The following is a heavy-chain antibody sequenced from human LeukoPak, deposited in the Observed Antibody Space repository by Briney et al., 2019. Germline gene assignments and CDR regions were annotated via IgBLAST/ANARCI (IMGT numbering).Heavy chain of an antibody. J-gene: IGHJ4*02. Sequence: ASVKVSCKASGYTFTSYYMHWVRQAPGQGLEWMGIINPSGGSTSYAQRFQGRVTMTRDTSTSTVYMELSSLRSEDTAVYYCARVGPQLCLDYWGQGTLVTVSS. D-gene: IGHD2-2*01. CDR2: INPSGGST. V-gene: IGHV1-46*01. CDR1: GYTFTSYY. CDR3: ARVGPQLCLDY.